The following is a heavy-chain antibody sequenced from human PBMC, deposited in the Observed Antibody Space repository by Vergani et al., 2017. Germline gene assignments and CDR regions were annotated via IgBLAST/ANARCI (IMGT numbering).Heavy chain of an antibody. CDR2: ISYDGSNK. CDR3: ASDTHSGQRADR. D-gene: IGHD6-19*01. V-gene: IGHV3-30-3*01. CDR1: GFTFSSYG. Sequence: QVQLVESGGGVVQPGRSLRLSCAASGFTFSSYGMHWVRQAPGKGLEWVAVISYDGSNKYYADSVKGRFTISRDNSKNTLYLQMNSLRPADTAVYYCASDTHSGQRADRWGQGILVTVTS. J-gene: IGHJ5*02.